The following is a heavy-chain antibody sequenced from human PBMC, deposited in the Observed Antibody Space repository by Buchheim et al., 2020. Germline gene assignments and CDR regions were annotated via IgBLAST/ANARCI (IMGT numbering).Heavy chain of an antibody. V-gene: IGHV3-23*01. CDR2: ISGSGGST. CDR1: GFTFSSYA. D-gene: IGHD4-11*01. CDR3: AKDRWRYDYSNYGLLIDY. Sequence: EVQLLESGGGLVQPGGSLRLSCAASGFTFSSYAMSWVRQAPGKGLEWVSAISGSGGSTYYADSVKGRFTISRDNSKNTLYLQMNSLRAEDTAVYYCAKDRWRYDYSNYGLLIDYWGQGTL. J-gene: IGHJ4*02.